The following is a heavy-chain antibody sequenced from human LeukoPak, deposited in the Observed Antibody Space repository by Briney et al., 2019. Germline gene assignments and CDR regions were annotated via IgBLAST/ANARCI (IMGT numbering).Heavy chain of an antibody. CDR1: GFTFSSYW. J-gene: IGHJ4*02. CDR2: IKQDGSEK. CDR3: ARDPPYYYDTSGWDY. Sequence: GGSLRLSCAASGFTFSSYWMSWVRQAPGTGLEWVANIKQDGSEKYYVDSVKGRFTISRDNAKNSLFLQMNSLRAEDTAVYYCARDPPYYYDTSGWDYWGQGTLVTVSS. V-gene: IGHV3-7*01. D-gene: IGHD3-22*01.